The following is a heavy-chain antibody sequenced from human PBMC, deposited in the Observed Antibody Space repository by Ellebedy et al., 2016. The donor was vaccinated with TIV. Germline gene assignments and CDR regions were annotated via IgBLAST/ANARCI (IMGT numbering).Heavy chain of an antibody. CDR3: AKDRVPRNRAATLDY. V-gene: IGHV1-46*01. CDR1: GYTFTSYF. D-gene: IGHD2-15*01. Sequence: AASVKVSCKASGYTFTSYFVHWVRQAPGQGLELMGIIDPRDESTSFPQKFQGRVTMTRDTSTSTVYMELSSLRSEDTAVYYCAKDRVPRNRAATLDYWGQGTLVTVSS. J-gene: IGHJ4*02. CDR2: IDPRDEST.